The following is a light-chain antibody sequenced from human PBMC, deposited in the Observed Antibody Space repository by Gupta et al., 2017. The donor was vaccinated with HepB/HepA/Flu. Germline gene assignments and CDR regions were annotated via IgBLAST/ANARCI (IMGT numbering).Light chain of an antibody. CDR1: SSDVGGYNY. V-gene: IGLV2-14*01. J-gene: IGLJ3*02. CDR2: DVS. Sequence: QSALTQPPSVSGSPGQSITISCTGTSSDVGGYNYVSWYQQHPGKAPKLMIYDVSNRPSGVSNRFSGSKSGNTASLTISGLQAEDEADYYCSSYTTISPLVFGGGTKLTVL. CDR3: SSYTTISPLV.